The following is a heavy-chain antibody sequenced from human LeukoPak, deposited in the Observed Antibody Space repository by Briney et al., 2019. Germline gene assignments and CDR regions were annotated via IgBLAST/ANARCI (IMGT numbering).Heavy chain of an antibody. Sequence: PSETLSLTCIVSGGSISSYYWSWLRQPPGKGLEWIGYIYSSGSTDYNPSLKRRVTISLATSNHQFSLKLTSVTAADTAVYYCARHVGIHLWSLYFDYWGQGSLVTVSS. D-gene: IGHD5-18*01. J-gene: IGHJ4*02. CDR2: IYSSGST. CDR1: GGSISSYY. V-gene: IGHV4-59*08. CDR3: ARHVGIHLWSLYFDY.